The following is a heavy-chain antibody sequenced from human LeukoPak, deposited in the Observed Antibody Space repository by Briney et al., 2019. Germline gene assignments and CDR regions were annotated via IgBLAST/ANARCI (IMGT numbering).Heavy chain of an antibody. CDR1: GHTFIDYY. V-gene: IGHV1-2*06. CDR3: ARSASTSWLHFDY. CDR2: IILKSGGT. D-gene: IGHD6-13*01. Sequence: GASVKVSCKASGHTFIDYYIHWVRQAPGQGLEWMGRIILKSGGTNYAQKLQGRVTMTRDTSISTAYMELSGLRSDDTAVYYCARSASTSWLHFDYWGQGTLVTVSS. J-gene: IGHJ4*02.